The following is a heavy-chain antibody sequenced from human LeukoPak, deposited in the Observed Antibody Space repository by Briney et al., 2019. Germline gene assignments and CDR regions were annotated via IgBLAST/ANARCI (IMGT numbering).Heavy chain of an antibody. D-gene: IGHD5-12*01. CDR3: VRDGGVSGYDLLDY. CDR2: INQDGSEE. J-gene: IGHJ4*02. Sequence: GGSLRLSCAASGFTFSNYWMTWVRQAPGKGLEWVAHINQDGSEEHYMDSVKSRFTISRDNAKNSLSLQMNSLRAEDTAVYYCVRDGGVSGYDLLDYWGQGTLVTVSS. CDR1: GFTFSNYW. V-gene: IGHV3-7*01.